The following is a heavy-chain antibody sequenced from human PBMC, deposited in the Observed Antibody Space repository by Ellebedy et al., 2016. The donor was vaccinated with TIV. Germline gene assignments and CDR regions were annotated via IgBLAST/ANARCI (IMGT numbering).Heavy chain of an antibody. CDR3: ARDLSERGFYYNGMDV. D-gene: IGHD5-24*01. J-gene: IGHJ6*02. Sequence: GESLKISCAASGFMSSAYWMSWVRQAPGRGLEWVANINQDGSLNYYVESVKGRFTIFRDNAKSSLFLQMSSLRAEDTAVYYCARDLSERGFYYNGMDVWGQGTTVTVSS. CDR2: INQDGSLN. CDR1: GFMSSAYW. V-gene: IGHV3-7*03.